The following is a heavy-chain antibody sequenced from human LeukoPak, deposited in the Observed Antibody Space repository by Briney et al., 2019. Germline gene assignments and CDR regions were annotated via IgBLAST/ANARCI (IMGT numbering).Heavy chain of an antibody. Sequence: SETLSLTCAVYGGSFSGYYWSWIRQPPGKGLEWIGEINHSGSTNYNPSLKSRVTISVDTSKNQFSLKLSSVTAADTAVYYCARATYYDFWSGWYYFDYWGQGTLVTVSS. CDR2: INHSGST. V-gene: IGHV4-34*01. D-gene: IGHD3-3*01. CDR1: GGSFSGYY. J-gene: IGHJ4*02. CDR3: ARATYYDFWSGWYYFDY.